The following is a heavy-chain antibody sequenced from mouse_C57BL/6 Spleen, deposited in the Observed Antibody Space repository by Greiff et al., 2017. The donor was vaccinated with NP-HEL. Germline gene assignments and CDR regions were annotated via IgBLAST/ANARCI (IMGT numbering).Heavy chain of an antibody. V-gene: IGHV2-2*01. CDR2: IWSGGST. CDR1: GFSLTSYG. Sequence: QVQLKESGPGLVQPSQSLSITCTVSGFSLTSYGVHWVRQSPGKGLEWLGVIWSGGSTDYNAAFISRLSISKDNSKSQVFFKMNSLQADDTAIYYCARGKLEGDYFDYWGQGTTLTVSS. D-gene: IGHD4-1*01. CDR3: ARGKLEGDYFDY. J-gene: IGHJ2*01.